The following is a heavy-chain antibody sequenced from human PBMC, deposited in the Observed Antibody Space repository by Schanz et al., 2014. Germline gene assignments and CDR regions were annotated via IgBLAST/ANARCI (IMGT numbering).Heavy chain of an antibody. D-gene: IGHD6-19*01. CDR3: ASLERAVAGTLDF. Sequence: QIRLEQWGAGLLKPSENLSLTCAVYGGSFSGYNWNWLRQPPGKGLEWIGQILYGGSTNYNPSLKSRVTISVDMSKHQFSLRLSSVRAADTAVYYCASLERAVAGTLDFWGQGTLVTVSS. V-gene: IGHV4-34*02. J-gene: IGHJ4*02. CDR2: ILYGGST. CDR1: GGSFSGYN.